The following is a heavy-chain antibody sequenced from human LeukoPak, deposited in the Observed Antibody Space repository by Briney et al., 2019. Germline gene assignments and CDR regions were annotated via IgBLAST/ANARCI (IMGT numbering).Heavy chain of an antibody. J-gene: IGHJ4*02. CDR3: AKDRYDSSGNPVFDY. CDR1: GFTFSSYG. V-gene: IGHV3-30*02. Sequence: GGSLRLSCAASGFTFSSYGMHWVRQAPGKGLEWVAFIRYGGSNKYYADSVKGRFTISRDNSKNTLYLQMNSLRAEDTAVYYCAKDRYDSSGNPVFDYWGQGTLVTVSS. CDR2: IRYGGSNK. D-gene: IGHD3-22*01.